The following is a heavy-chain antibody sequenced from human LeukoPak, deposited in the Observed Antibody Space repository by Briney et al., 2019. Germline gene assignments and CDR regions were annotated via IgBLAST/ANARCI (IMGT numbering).Heavy chain of an antibody. CDR2: IYNTVDV. CDR3: ARSRYYDSTGYNPTYYFDS. V-gene: IGHV4-59*07. D-gene: IGHD3-22*01. J-gene: IGHJ4*02. Sequence: PSDTLSLTCTVSGGSIIGSCWTWIRQSPGKSLEYIGYIYNTVDVNYSPSLKSRVTISIDMSGNQFSLRLNSVTAADTALYYCARSRYYDSTGYNPTYYFDSWGRGALVTVSS. CDR1: GGSIIGSC.